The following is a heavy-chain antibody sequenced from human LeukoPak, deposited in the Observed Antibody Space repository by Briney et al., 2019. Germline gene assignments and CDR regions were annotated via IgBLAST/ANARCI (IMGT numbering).Heavy chain of an antibody. V-gene: IGHV3-20*04. Sequence: PGGSLRLSCAASGFTFDDYGMSWVRQAPGKGLEWVSGINWNGGSTGYADSVKGRFTISRDNAKNSLYLQMNSVRAEDTALYYSSRDRKGRDPSDFCGQGAMVTVSS. CDR2: INWNGGST. J-gene: IGHJ3*01. CDR3: SRDRKGRDPSDF. CDR1: GFTFDDYG.